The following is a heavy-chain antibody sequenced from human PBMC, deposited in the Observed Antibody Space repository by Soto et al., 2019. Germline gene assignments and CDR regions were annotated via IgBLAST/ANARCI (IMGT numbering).Heavy chain of an antibody. D-gene: IGHD3-3*01. CDR3: AKDVVITIFGVVITGYFDY. CDR1: GFTFSSYA. V-gene: IGHV3-23*01. Sequence: GGSLRLSCAASGFTFSSYAMSWVRQAPGKGLEWVSAISGSGGSTYYADSVKGRFTISRDNSKNTLYLQMNSLRAEDTAVYYYAKDVVITIFGVVITGYFDYWGQGTLVTVSS. CDR2: ISGSGGST. J-gene: IGHJ4*02.